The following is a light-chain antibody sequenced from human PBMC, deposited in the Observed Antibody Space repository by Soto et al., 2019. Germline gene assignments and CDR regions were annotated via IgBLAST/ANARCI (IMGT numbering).Light chain of an antibody. CDR3: QQFKSYPIT. CDR1: QDIGRA. CDR2: GVS. J-gene: IGKJ2*01. V-gene: IGKV1-13*02. Sequence: AIPLTQSPSSLSASVGDRVTITCRASQDIGRALAWYHQKPGKPPKLLIYGVSNLESGVPSRFSGSGSGTDLTLTISSLQPEDFATYYCQQFKSYPITFGQGTKLEIK.